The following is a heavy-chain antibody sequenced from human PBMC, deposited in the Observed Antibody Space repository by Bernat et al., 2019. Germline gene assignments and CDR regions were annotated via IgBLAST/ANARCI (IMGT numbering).Heavy chain of an antibody. Sequence: QVQLVESGGGVVQPGRSLRLSCAASGFTFSSYGMHWVRQAPGKGLEWVAVISYDGSNKYYADSVKGRFTISRDNSKNTLYLQMNSLRAEDTAVYYCAKGEVGANMSWAFDIWGQGTMVTVSS. D-gene: IGHD1-26*01. CDR1: GFTFSSYG. CDR3: AKGEVGANMSWAFDI. CDR2: ISYDGSNK. V-gene: IGHV3-30*18. J-gene: IGHJ3*02.